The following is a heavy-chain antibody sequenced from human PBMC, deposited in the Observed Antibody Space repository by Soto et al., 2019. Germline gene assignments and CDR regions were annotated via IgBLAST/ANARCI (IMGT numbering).Heavy chain of an antibody. CDR3: ARQSGMDV. CDR2: IFPGDSDT. CDR1: GYPFAVDL. Sequence: PGESLKLSCTSSGYPFAVDLIGWVRQMPGKGLEWLGIIFPGDSDTKYSPSFQGQVIISADKSIRTAYLQWSSLKASDTAIYYCARQSGMDVWGQGTTVTVS. V-gene: IGHV5-51*01. J-gene: IGHJ6*02. D-gene: IGHD5-12*01.